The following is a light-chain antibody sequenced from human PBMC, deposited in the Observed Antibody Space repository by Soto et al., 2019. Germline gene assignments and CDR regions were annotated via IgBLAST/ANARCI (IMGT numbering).Light chain of an antibody. V-gene: IGKV1-39*01. CDR1: QTISTY. CDR3: QKSNSSPRK. J-gene: IGKJ1*01. CDR2: AAS. Sequence: DIQLTPSPFFLSASVVDIVTLTCLSSQTISTYLHWYQQKPGKAPKLLIYAASSLQSGVPSRFSGSGSGTHFTLTISSLQPEDFATYYCQKSNSSPRKFGQGNTGDIK.